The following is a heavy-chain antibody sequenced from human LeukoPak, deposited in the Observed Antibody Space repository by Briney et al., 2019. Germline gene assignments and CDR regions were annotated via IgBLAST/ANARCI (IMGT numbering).Heavy chain of an antibody. CDR3: ARDRGYSGYDSYFGY. CDR2: INPNSGGT. V-gene: IGHV1-2*02. Sequence: VKVSCKASGYTFTGYYMHWVRQAPGQGLEWMGWINPNSGGTNYAQKFQGRVTMTRDTSISTAYMELSRLRSDDTAVYYCARDRGYSGYDSYFGYWGQGTLVTVSS. J-gene: IGHJ4*02. CDR1: GYTFTGYY. D-gene: IGHD5-12*01.